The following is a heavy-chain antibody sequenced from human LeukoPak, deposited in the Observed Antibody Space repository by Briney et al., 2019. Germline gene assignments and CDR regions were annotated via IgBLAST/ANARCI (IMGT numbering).Heavy chain of an antibody. Sequence: PSETLSLTCTVSGGSLSPYYWTWIRQPPGKGLEWIGYIYHTGTTRYTPTLNSRVTISVETSKNQFSLRLNSVTAADTAIYYCARLDSGDHGNIPHWGQGTLVTVSS. J-gene: IGHJ1*01. CDR1: GGSLSPYY. V-gene: IGHV4-59*08. CDR2: IYHTGTT. D-gene: IGHD1-26*01. CDR3: ARLDSGDHGNIPH.